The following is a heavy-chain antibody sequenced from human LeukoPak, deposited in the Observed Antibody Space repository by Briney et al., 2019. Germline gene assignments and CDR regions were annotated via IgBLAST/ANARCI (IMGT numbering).Heavy chain of an antibody. D-gene: IGHD3-10*01. V-gene: IGHV4-59*01. CDR2: MYYSGST. CDR3: ARDRPGNWFDP. Sequence: SETLSLTCSVSGGSISSYYWSWIRQPPGKGLEWIGYMYYSGSTNYNPSLKSRVTMSVDTSKNQFSLKLNSVTAADTAVYYCARDRPGNWFDPWGQGTLVTVSS. CDR1: GGSISSYY. J-gene: IGHJ5*02.